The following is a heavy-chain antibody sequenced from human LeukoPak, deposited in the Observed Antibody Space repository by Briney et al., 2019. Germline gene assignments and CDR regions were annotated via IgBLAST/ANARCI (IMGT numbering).Heavy chain of an antibody. V-gene: IGHV4-59*01. J-gene: IGHJ4*02. CDR3: ARAHSSTLYFDY. CDR2: IYYTENT. D-gene: IGHD6-13*01. Sequence: KPSETLSLTCTVSGGSISSYYWSWIRQPPGKGLEWIGYIYYTENTNYNPSLKSRVTISIDTSKNQFSLKLSSVTAADTAVYYCARAHSSTLYFDYWGQGTLVTVSS. CDR1: GGSISSYY.